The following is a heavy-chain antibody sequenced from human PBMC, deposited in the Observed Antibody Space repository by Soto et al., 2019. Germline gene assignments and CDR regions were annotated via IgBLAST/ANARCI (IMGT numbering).Heavy chain of an antibody. Sequence: GGSLRLSCAASGFTFSSYSMNWVRQAPGKGLEWVSYISSSSSTIYYADSVKGRFTISRDNAKNSLYLQMNSLRAEDTAVYYCARAGCSGGSCYSPSYYYMDVWGKGTTVTVSS. J-gene: IGHJ6*03. CDR1: GFTFSSYS. V-gene: IGHV3-48*01. CDR3: ARAGCSGGSCYSPSYYYMDV. CDR2: ISSSSSTI. D-gene: IGHD2-15*01.